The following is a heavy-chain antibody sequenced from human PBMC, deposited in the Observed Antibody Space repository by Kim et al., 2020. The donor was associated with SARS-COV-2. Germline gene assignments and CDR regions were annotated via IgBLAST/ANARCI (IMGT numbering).Heavy chain of an antibody. J-gene: IGHJ6*03. CDR3: AKEALITMVRGVIFMDV. V-gene: IGHV3-30*18. Sequence: GGSLRLSCAASGFTFSSYGMHWVRQAPGKGLEWVAVISYDGSNKYYADSVKGRFTISRDNSKNTLYLQMNSLRAEDTAVYYCAKEALITMVRGVIFMDV. CDR2: ISYDGSNK. D-gene: IGHD3-10*01. CDR1: GFTFSSYG.